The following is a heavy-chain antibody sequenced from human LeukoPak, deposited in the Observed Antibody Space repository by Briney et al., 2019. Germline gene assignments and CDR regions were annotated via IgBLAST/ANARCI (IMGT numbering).Heavy chain of an antibody. Sequence: GGSLRLSCAVSGITITSNYMSWVRQAPGKGLEWISVMYSGGTTFYAESVKGRFTVSRDNSKNTLHLQMNSLRAEDTAVYYCAREIYGSANGDHWGQGTLVTVSS. CDR3: AREIYGSANGDH. CDR2: MYSGGTT. CDR1: GITITSNY. V-gene: IGHV3-66*01. D-gene: IGHD3-10*01. J-gene: IGHJ5*02.